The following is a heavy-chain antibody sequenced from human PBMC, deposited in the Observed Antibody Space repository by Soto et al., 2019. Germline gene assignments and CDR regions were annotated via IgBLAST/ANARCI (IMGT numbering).Heavy chain of an antibody. J-gene: IGHJ6*02. V-gene: IGHV1-18*01. Sequence: ASVKVSCKASGYTFTSYGMSWVRQAPGQGLEWMGWISAYNGNTNYAQKLQGRVTMTTDTSTSTAYMELRSLRSDDTAVYYCAREVTSSSGWYYYYGMDVWGQGTTVTVSS. D-gene: IGHD6-19*01. CDR3: AREVTSSSGWYYYYGMDV. CDR2: ISAYNGNT. CDR1: GYTFTSYG.